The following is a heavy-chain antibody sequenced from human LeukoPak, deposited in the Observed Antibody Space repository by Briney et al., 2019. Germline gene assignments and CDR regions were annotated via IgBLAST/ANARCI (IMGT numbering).Heavy chain of an antibody. CDR3: ARLGARQMLEY. Sequence: GSLRLSCAASEFTFNSYWMSWVRQAPGKGLEWVANIKQDGGQIYYLDSVKGRFTVSRDNAKNSLYLQMNSLRAEDTAVYYCARLGARQMLEYWGQGTLVTVSS. J-gene: IGHJ4*02. CDR1: EFTFNSYW. V-gene: IGHV3-7*01. D-gene: IGHD4-17*01. CDR2: IKQDGGQI.